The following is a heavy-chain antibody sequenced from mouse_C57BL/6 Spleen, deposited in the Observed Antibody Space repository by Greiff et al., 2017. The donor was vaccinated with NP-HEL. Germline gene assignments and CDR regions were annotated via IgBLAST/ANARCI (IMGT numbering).Heavy chain of an antibody. D-gene: IGHD2-2*01. J-gene: IGHJ1*03. CDR1: GYTFTSYG. V-gene: IGHV1-81*01. CDR3: ARGGLCYFDV. Sequence: QVQLQQSGAELARPGASVKLSCKASGYTFTSYGISWVKQSTGQGLEWIGEISPRSGNTYYNEKFKGKATLTADKSSSTAYMERRSLTSDDSAVYFCARGGLCYFDVWGTGTTVTVSS. CDR2: ISPRSGNT.